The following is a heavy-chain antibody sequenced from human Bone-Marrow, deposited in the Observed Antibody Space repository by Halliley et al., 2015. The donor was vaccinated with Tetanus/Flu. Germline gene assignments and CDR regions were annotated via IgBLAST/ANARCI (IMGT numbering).Heavy chain of an antibody. V-gene: IGHV3-30*18. Sequence: SLRLSCAASGFTFSHYGVHWVRQAPGKGLEWVAVISYDGSDKYYADSVKGRFTISRDNSENTLYLQMNSLRAEDTATYYCAKFGATSGTPYYYYGLDVWGQGTTVTVSS. CDR1: GFTFSHYG. CDR2: ISYDGSDK. CDR3: AKFGATSGTPYYYYGLDV. D-gene: IGHD2-15*01. J-gene: IGHJ6*02.